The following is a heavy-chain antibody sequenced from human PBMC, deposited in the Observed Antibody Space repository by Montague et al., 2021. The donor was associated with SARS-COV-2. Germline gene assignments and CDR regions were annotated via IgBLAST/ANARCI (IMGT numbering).Heavy chain of an antibody. J-gene: IGHJ4*02. Sequence: SETLSLTCTVSAGSLSSRSNYWGWIRQPPGMGLQWIGSVDSAGSTYYSPSLKNRVTISSDTSKNQFSLKLSSVTAADTAVYYCARDEYNRYWYKYWGQGALVTVSS. CDR2: VDSAGST. CDR3: ARDEYNRYWYKY. V-gene: IGHV4-39*07. CDR1: AGSLSSRSNY. D-gene: IGHD2-8*02.